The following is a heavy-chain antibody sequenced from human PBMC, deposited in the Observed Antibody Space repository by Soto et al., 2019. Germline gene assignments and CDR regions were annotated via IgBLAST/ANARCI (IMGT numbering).Heavy chain of an antibody. CDR3: ARDGRYSGYEDY. D-gene: IGHD5-12*01. CDR1: GFTFSSYG. J-gene: IGHJ4*02. V-gene: IGHV3-33*01. CDR2: IWYDGSNK. Sequence: QVQLVESGGGVVQPGRSLRLSCAASGFTFSSYGMHWVRQAPGKGLEWVAVIWYDGSNKYYADSVKGRFTISRDNSKNTLYLQMNSLRAEDTAVYYCARDGRYSGYEDYWGQGTLVTVSS.